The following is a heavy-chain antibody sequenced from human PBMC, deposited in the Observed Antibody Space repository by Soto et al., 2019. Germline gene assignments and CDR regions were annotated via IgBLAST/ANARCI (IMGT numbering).Heavy chain of an antibody. CDR1: GGTFSGFA. Sequence: QVQLVQSGAEVKKPGSSVKVSCKASGGTFSGFAISWVRQAPGQGLEWMGGLIHIFNTAHFAQKFQGGVTLTADDSTSTAYMDLSSLRSDDTAVYYCARSKYRSVLRVLEWYDMDVWGQGTTVTVSS. CDR2: LIHIFNTA. D-gene: IGHD3-3*01. J-gene: IGHJ6*02. V-gene: IGHV1-69*01. CDR3: ARSKYRSVLRVLEWYDMDV.